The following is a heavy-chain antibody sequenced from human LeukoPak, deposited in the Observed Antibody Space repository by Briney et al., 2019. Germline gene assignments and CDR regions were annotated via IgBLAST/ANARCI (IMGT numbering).Heavy chain of an antibody. Sequence: PGGSLRLSCAASGFTFSSYDMHWVRQAPGKGLEWVAVISYDGSNKYYADSVKGRFTISRDNSKNTLYLQMNSLRAEDTAVYYCAKGSDYYGSGSYYDYWGQGTLVTVSS. D-gene: IGHD3-10*01. J-gene: IGHJ4*02. CDR2: ISYDGSNK. CDR1: GFTFSSYD. CDR3: AKGSDYYGSGSYYDY. V-gene: IGHV3-30*18.